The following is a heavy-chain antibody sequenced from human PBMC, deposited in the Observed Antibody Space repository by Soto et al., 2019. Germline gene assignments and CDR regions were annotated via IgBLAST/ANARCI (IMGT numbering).Heavy chain of an antibody. CDR1: GYTFTNYY. CDR2: INPSGGST. CDR3: ARDRSAKLGIRFLEWLPRSYYYYGMDV. V-gene: IGHV1-46*01. J-gene: IGHJ6*02. D-gene: IGHD3-3*01. Sequence: ASVKVSCKASGYTFTNYYMHWVRQAPGQGLEWMGIINPSGGSTSYAQKFQGRVTMTRDTSTSTVYMELSSLRSEDTAVYYCARDRSAKLGIRFLEWLPRSYYYYGMDVWGQGTTVTVSS.